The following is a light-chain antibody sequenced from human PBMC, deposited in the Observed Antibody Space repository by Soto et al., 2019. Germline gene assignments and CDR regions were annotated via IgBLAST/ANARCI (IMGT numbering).Light chain of an antibody. J-gene: IGKJ2*01. CDR1: QRITTY. CDR3: QQSYSIPYT. Sequence: IQMTQSPSSLSASVGDRVTITCRASQRITTYLNWYQQKPGKAPKLLLSTSGTLQRGVPSRFSGSGSGTDFTLTITALRPEDFATYFCQQSYSIPYTFGQGTKLEIK. CDR2: TSG. V-gene: IGKV1-39*01.